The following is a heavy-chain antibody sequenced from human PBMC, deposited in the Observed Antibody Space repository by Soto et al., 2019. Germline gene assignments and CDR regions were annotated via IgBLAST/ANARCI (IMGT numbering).Heavy chain of an antibody. CDR2: ISSSGSTI. CDR1: GFTFSGYE. CDR3: ARDLYCSSTSCYPGFDY. D-gene: IGHD2-2*01. Sequence: EGSLRLSCAASGFTFSGYEMNWVRQAPGKGLEWVSYISSSGSTIYYADSVKGRFTISRDNAKNSLYLQMNSLRAEDTAVYYCARDLYCSSTSCYPGFDYWGQGTLVTVSS. V-gene: IGHV3-48*03. J-gene: IGHJ4*02.